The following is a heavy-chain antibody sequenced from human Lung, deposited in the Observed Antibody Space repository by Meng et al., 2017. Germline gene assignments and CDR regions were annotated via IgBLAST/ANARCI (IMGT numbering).Heavy chain of an antibody. CDR2: ISESGNYR. V-gene: IGHV3-21*01. D-gene: IGHD3-10*01. CDR1: GFTLSDYS. CDR3: ARGDGSGSLFEN. J-gene: IGHJ4*02. Sequence: EVQLVESGGGLVKPGGSRRLDCAASGFTLSDYSMNWVRRAPGKGLEWVSSISESGNYRYYADSVKGRFTVTRDNAKNSLYLQMNSLRAEDTAVYYCARGDGSGSLFENWGQGTLVTVSS.